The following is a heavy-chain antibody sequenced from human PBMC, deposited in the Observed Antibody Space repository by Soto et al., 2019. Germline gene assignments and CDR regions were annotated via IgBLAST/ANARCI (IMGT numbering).Heavy chain of an antibody. CDR2: ISSSGSTI. J-gene: IGHJ5*02. Sequence: QVQLVESGGGLVKPGGSLRLSCAASGFTFSDYYMSWIRQAPGKGLEWVSYISSSGSTIYYADSVKGRFTISRDNAKNSLYLQMNSLRAEDTAVYYCESGGPSITIFGVVPPAGGFDPWGQGTLVTVSS. D-gene: IGHD3-3*01. V-gene: IGHV3-11*01. CDR3: ESGGPSITIFGVVPPAGGFDP. CDR1: GFTFSDYY.